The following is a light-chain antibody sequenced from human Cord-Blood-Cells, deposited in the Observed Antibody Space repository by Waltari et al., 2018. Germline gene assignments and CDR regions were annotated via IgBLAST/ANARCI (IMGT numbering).Light chain of an antibody. J-gene: IGKJ5*01. CDR1: QSISSW. Sequence: DIQMTQSPSTLSASLGYRVATTCRASQSISSWLAWYQQKPGKAPKLLIYDASSLESGVPSRFSGSGSGTEFTLTISSLQPDDFATYYCQQYNSYSSITFGQGTRLEIK. CDR3: QQYNSYSSIT. V-gene: IGKV1-5*01. CDR2: DAS.